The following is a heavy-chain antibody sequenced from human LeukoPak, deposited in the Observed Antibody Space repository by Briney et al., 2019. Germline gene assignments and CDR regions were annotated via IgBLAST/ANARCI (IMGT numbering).Heavy chain of an antibody. CDR1: GFTVSSNY. J-gene: IGHJ6*03. V-gene: IGHV3-53*01. CDR3: ARDLGVVAAIGDYYYMDV. CDR2: IYSGGST. D-gene: IGHD2-15*01. Sequence: PGGSLRLSCAASGFTVSSNYMSWVRQAPGKGLEWVSVIYSGGSTYYADSVKGRFTISRDNSKNTLYLQMNSLRAEDTAVYYCARDLGVVAAIGDYYYMDVWGKGTTVTVSS.